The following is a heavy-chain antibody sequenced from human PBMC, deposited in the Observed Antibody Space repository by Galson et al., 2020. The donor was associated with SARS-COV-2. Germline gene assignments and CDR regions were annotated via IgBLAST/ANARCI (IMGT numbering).Heavy chain of an antibody. D-gene: IGHD3-22*01. CDR1: GGSISSYY. Sequence: SETLSLTCTVSGGSISSYYWIWIRQPPGKGLEWIGYIYYSGSTNYNPSLKSRVTISVDTSKNPFSLKLSSVTAADTAVYYCARFKNKTSGSSGYELDYWGQGTLVTVSS. J-gene: IGHJ4*02. CDR3: ARFKNKTSGSSGYELDY. V-gene: IGHV4-59*01. CDR2: IYYSGST.